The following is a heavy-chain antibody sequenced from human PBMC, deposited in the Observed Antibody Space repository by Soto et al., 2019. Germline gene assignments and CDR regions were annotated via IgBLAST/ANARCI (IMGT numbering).Heavy chain of an antibody. CDR3: THTSGHSSTGADN. CDR1: GFSLSTNGEA. V-gene: IGHV2-5*02. J-gene: IGHJ4*02. Sequence: QITLRESGPALVKPTQTLTLTCTFSGFSLSTNGEAVGWIRQPPGKALEWLALIFWDDDARYSPSLKSRLTIPKDTSKNQVVLIMTNMDPVDTGTYYCTHTSGHSSTGADNWGQGTQVTVSS. CDR2: IFWDDDA. D-gene: IGHD6-19*01.